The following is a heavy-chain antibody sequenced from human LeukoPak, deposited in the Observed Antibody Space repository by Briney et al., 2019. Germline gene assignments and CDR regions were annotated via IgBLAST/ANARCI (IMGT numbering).Heavy chain of an antibody. Sequence: QPGGSLRLSCAASGFTFSSYAMSWVRQAPGKGLEWVSAISGSGGSIYYADSVKGRFTISRDNSKNTLYLQMNSLRAEDTAVYYCAKAQDPYSSSWYYFDYWGQGTLVTVSS. V-gene: IGHV3-23*01. D-gene: IGHD6-13*01. CDR3: AKAQDPYSSSWYYFDY. CDR2: ISGSGGSI. CDR1: GFTFSSYA. J-gene: IGHJ4*02.